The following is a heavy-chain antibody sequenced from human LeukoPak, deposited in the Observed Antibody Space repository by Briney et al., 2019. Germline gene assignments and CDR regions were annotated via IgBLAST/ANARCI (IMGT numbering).Heavy chain of an antibody. J-gene: IGHJ6*03. CDR1: GDSFITYA. V-gene: IGHV1-69*13. Sequence: SVKVSCKSSGDSFITYAFNWVRQAPGQGLEWIGGIIPVFGSPDYAQKFQGRVTITADESMSTVYMEVSSLTSEDTAVYYCARVGDSNSRYYYYHMDVWGKGTTVTVSS. CDR3: ARVGDSNSRYYYYHMDV. D-gene: IGHD3-22*01. CDR2: IIPVFGSP.